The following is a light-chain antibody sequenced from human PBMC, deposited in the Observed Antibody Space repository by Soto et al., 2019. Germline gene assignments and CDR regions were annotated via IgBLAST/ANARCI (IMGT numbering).Light chain of an antibody. Sequence: QSVLTQPPSASGTPGQRVNISCSGSSSNIGSNYVYWYRQFPGTAPKLLIQRNNQRPSGVPARFSGSKSGTSASLAISGLRSEDEADYYCSSFTSSSTYVVFGGGTKLTVL. CDR1: SSNIGSNY. V-gene: IGLV1-47*01. CDR3: SSFTSSSTYVV. J-gene: IGLJ2*01. CDR2: RNN.